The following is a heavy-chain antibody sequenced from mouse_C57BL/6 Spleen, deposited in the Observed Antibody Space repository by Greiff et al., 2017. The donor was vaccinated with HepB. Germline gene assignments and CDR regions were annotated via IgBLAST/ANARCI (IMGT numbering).Heavy chain of an antibody. CDR1: GYAFSSSW. V-gene: IGHV1-82*01. D-gene: IGHD4-1*01. CDR3: ARRVLTGYYFDY. J-gene: IGHJ2*01. CDR2: IYPGDGDT. Sequence: QVQLKESGPELVKPGASVKISCKASGYAFSSSWMNWVKQRPGKGLEWIGRIYPGDGDTNYNGKFKGKATLTADKSSSTAYMQLSSLTSEDSAVYFCARRVLTGYYFDYWGQGTTLTVSS.